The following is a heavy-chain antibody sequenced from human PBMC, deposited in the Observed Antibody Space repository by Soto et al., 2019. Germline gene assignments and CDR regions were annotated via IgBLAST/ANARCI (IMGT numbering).Heavy chain of an antibody. CDR1: GGSVSSGSYY. Sequence: PLETLSLTCNVSGGSVSSGSYYWTWIRQPPGKGLEWIGYIIHSGSTDYNPSLQSRVTISLATSKNQFSLNLSSVTAADTAVYYCARQRVAAAQYYFDYWGQGTLVTVSS. J-gene: IGHJ4*02. CDR3: ARQRVAAAQYYFDY. D-gene: IGHD6-13*01. V-gene: IGHV4-61*01. CDR2: IIHSGST.